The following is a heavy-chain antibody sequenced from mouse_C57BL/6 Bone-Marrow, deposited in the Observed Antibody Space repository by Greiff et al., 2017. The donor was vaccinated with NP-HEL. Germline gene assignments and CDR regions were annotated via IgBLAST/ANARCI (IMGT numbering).Heavy chain of an antibody. CDR1: GYSITSGYY. Sequence: VQLKESGPGLVKPSQSLSLTCSVSGYSITSGYYWYWIRPFPGNQLEWMGYISYDGSNNYNPSLKNRISLTRDTPKKQLFLKLSAVTTEDTATSDCARDRGYAMGCWGHGDSGTGSS. J-gene: IGHJ4*01. V-gene: IGHV3-6*01. CDR2: ISYDGSN. CDR3: ARDRGYAMGC.